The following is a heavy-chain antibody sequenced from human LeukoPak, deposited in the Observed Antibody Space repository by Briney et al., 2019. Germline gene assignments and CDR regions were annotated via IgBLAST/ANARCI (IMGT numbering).Heavy chain of an antibody. J-gene: IGHJ4*02. D-gene: IGHD3-3*01. CDR2: INSDGSSI. Sequence: GGSLRLSCAASGFTFSSYWMHWDRQAPGKGLVWVSRINSDGSSISYVDSVKGRFTISRDNAKNTLYLQMNSLRAEDTAVYYCASGGITMAYYWGQGTLVTVSS. V-gene: IGHV3-74*01. CDR1: GFTFSSYW. CDR3: ASGGITMAYY.